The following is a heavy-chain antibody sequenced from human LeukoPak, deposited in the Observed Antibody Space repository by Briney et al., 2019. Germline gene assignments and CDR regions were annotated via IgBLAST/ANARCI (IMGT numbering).Heavy chain of an antibody. D-gene: IGHD6-13*01. Sequence: PGGSLRLSCAASGLTFSSYAMSWVRQAPGKGLEWVSAISGSGGSTYYADSVKGRFTIFRDNSKNTLYLQMNSLRAEDTAVYHCAKDLDSSSPSNWFDPWGQGTLVTVSS. J-gene: IGHJ5*02. CDR2: ISGSGGST. CDR1: GLTFSSYA. CDR3: AKDLDSSSPSNWFDP. V-gene: IGHV3-23*01.